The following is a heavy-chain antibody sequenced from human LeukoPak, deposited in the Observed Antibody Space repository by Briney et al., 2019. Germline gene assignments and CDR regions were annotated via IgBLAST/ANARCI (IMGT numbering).Heavy chain of an antibody. V-gene: IGHV3-30*02. J-gene: IGHJ1*01. CDR2: IRYDGSNN. CDR1: GFTFSSYG. CDR3: AKGDQWLARAAEYFHH. D-gene: IGHD6-19*01. Sequence: GGSLRLSCAASGFTFSSYGMHWGRQAPRKGLERVAFIRYDGSNNYCRDYVKGPFTISRDNSKNTLYMQMNSLRAEDTAVYYCAKGDQWLARAAEYFHHWGQGTLVTVSS.